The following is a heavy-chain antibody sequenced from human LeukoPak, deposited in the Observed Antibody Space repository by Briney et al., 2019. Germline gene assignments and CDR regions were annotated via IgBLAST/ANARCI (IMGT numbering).Heavy chain of an antibody. J-gene: IGHJ5*02. CDR3: ARDQRSESYYPWGWFDP. D-gene: IGHD1-26*01. CDR1: GFAVSTNY. CDR2: IYSDGST. Sequence: GRSLRLSCAASGFAVSTNYLSWVRQAPGKGLEWVSVIYSDGSTYYTDSVKGRSTISRDNSKNTLYLQMNSLRPEDTAVYYCARDQRSESYYPWGWFDPWGQGTLVTVSS. V-gene: IGHV3-66*02.